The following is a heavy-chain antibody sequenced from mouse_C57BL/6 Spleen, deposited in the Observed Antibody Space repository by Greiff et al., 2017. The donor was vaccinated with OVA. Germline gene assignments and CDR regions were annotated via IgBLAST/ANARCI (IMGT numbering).Heavy chain of an antibody. CDR3: ARITTVVAPDY. Sequence: EVQLVESGGDLVKPGGSLKLSCAASGFTFSSYGMSWVRQTPDKRLEWVATISSGGSYTYYPDSVKGRFTISRDNAKNTLYLQMSSLKSEDTAMYYCARITTVVAPDYWGQGTLVTVSA. D-gene: IGHD1-1*01. V-gene: IGHV5-6*01. CDR2: ISSGGSYT. CDR1: GFTFSSYG. J-gene: IGHJ3*01.